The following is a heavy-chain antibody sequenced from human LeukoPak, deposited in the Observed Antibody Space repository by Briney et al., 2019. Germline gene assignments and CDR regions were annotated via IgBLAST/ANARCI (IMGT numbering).Heavy chain of an antibody. D-gene: IGHD2-2*01. J-gene: IGHJ5*01. CDR1: GFTFSSYW. CDR2: IKQDGSEK. CDR3: ARGGFCSSTSCSSWFDP. V-gene: IGHV3-7*01. Sequence: GGSLRLSCAASGFTFSSYWMSWVRQAPGKGLEWVANIKQDGSEKYYVDSVKGRFTISRDNAKNSPYLQMNSLRAEDTAVYYCARGGFCSSTSCSSWFDPWGQGTLVTVSS.